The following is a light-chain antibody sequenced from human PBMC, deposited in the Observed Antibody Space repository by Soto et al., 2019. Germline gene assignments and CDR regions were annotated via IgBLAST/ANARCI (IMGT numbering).Light chain of an antibody. V-gene: IGLV1-40*01. CDR2: NNA. CDR1: NSNIGAGYD. J-gene: IGLJ2*01. CDR3: QSYDNRHVV. Sequence: QSVLTQPPSVSGAPGQRVTISCTGSNSNIGAGYDVHWYQQLPGTAPKPLLYNNANRPSGVPDRFSGSKSGASASLAITGLQAEDEADYYCQSYDNRHVVFGGGTKVTVL.